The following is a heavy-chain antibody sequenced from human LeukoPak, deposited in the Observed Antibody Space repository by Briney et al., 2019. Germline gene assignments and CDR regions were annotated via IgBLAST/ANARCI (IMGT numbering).Heavy chain of an antibody. J-gene: IGHJ4*02. CDR3: ARDKIVGATHFDY. D-gene: IGHD1-26*01. V-gene: IGHV3-7*01. CDR2: IKQDGSEQ. CDR1: GFTFSNYW. Sequence: PGGSLRLSCAASGFTFSNYWMSWVRQAPGKGPEWVANIKQDGSEQYYVDSVKGRFTISRDNAKNSLYLQMNSLRAEDTAVYYCARDKIVGATHFDYWGQGTLVTVSS.